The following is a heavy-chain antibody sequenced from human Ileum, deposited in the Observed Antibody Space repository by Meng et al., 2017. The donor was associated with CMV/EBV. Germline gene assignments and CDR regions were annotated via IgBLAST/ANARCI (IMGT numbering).Heavy chain of an antibody. CDR1: GFTFKNHW. J-gene: IGHJ5*02. CDR2: INEDGSPK. V-gene: IGHV3-7*01. D-gene: IGHD1-1*01. Sequence: GGSLRLSCAASGFTFKNHWMSWARQAPGKGLEWVANINEDGSPKYYADSLKCRVTITRDNAKNSHYLQVISLRAEDTAHYYCAKQLTGAAASWFDPWGQGTVVTVSS. CDR3: AKQLTGAAASWFDP.